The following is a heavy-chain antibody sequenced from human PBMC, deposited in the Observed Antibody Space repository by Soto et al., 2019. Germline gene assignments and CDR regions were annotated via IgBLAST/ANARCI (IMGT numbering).Heavy chain of an antibody. CDR3: AKDKDWSGVYGMDV. CDR2: ISGSGHNI. D-gene: IGHD3-3*01. Sequence: PGGSLRLSCVASGFTFSEYYLSWIRQSPGRRLEWLSYISGSGHNIYYADSVKGRFTISRDNGKKSLYLQMNSLRAEDTAVYYCAKDKDWSGVYGMDVWGQGTTVTVSS. J-gene: IGHJ6*02. CDR1: GFTFSEYY. V-gene: IGHV3-11*01.